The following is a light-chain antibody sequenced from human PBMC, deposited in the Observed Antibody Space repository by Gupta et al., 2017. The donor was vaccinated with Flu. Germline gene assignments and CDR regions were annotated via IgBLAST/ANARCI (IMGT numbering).Light chain of an antibody. J-gene: IGLJ1*01. CDR3: QVWDTTNDRQV. CDR2: DDE. Sequence: KTAKITGGGDSIGTKSVGWYQQRPGQAPVLVVYDDEDRLSGMPERFSGSNSGSTATLTINRVEAGDEADYYCQVWDTTNDRQVFGAGTRVAVL. V-gene: IGLV3-21*03. CDR1: SIGTKS.